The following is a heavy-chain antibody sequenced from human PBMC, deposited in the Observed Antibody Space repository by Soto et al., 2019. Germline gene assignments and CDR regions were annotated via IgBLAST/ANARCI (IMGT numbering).Heavy chain of an antibody. CDR1: GYTFTSYY. D-gene: IGHD2-15*01. J-gene: IGHJ6*02. V-gene: IGHV1-46*01. Sequence: GASLKVSCKASGYTFTSYYMHWVRQAPGQGLEWMGIINPSGGSTSYAQKFQGRVTMTRDTSTSTVYMELSSLRSEDTAVYYCASGYCSGGSCPFSMDVWGQGTTVTVSS. CDR2: INPSGGST. CDR3: ASGYCSGGSCPFSMDV.